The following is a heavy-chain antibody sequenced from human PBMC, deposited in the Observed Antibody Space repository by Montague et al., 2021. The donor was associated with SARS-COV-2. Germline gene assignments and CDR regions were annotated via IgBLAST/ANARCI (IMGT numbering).Heavy chain of an antibody. J-gene: IGHJ4*02. CDR3: ATNKYCTLHDCLHGRHYFDH. D-gene: IGHD2-8*01. V-gene: IGHV3-48*03. CDR1: GFDFFNFD. CDR2: ISSSGATI. Sequence: SLRLSCAASGFDFFNFDMAWVRQAPGRGLEWISDISSSGATILYADSLKGRFTISRDNIPKSLYLQMNSLRAEYTAVYYCATNKYCTLHDCLHGRHYFDHWGQGTLVTVSS.